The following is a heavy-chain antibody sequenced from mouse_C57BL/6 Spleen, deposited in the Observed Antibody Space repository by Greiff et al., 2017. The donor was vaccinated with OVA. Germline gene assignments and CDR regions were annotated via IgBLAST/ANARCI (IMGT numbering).Heavy chain of an antibody. CDR2: INPYNGGT. V-gene: IGHV1-19*01. CDR1: GYTFTDYY. D-gene: IGHD3-3*01. J-gene: IGHJ4*01. Sequence: VQLQQSGPVLVKPGASVKMSCKASGYTFTDYYMNWVKQSHGKSLEWIGVINPYNGGTSYNQKFKGKATLTVDKSSSTAYMELNSLTSEDSAVYYCARWSLGDYYYAMDYWGQGTSVTVSS. CDR3: ARWSLGDYYYAMDY.